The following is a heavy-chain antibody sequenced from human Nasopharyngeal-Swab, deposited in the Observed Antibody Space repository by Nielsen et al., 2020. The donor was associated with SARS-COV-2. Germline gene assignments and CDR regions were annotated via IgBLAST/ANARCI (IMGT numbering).Heavy chain of an antibody. J-gene: IGHJ4*02. V-gene: IGHV3-30*18. CDR2: ISYDGSNK. CDR3: AKDFGGSQPRGNFDY. D-gene: IGHD1-26*01. CDR1: GFTFSSYT. Sequence: GESLKISCAASGFTFSSYTMNWVRQAPGKGLEWVAVISYDGSNKYYADSVKGRFTISRDNSKNTLYLQMNSLRAEDTAVYYCAKDFGGSQPRGNFDYWGQGTLVTVSS.